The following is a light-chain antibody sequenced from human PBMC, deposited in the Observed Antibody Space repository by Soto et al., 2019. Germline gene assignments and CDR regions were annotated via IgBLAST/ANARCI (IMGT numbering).Light chain of an antibody. V-gene: IGKV1-6*02. J-gene: IGKJ1*01. CDR1: QDIGND. CDR2: AAS. CDR3: LQVFTFPRA. Sequence: AIQMTQSPSSLAGSVGDRLTITCRASQDIGNDLGWYQQKPGKAPKLLIYAASSLQGGVSSRFSGSGSGTEFTLTISSLQPEDFATYYCLQVFTFPRAFGQGTKVDIK.